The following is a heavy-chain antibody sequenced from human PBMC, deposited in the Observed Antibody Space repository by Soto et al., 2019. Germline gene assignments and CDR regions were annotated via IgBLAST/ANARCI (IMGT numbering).Heavy chain of an antibody. Sequence: SETLSLTCAVYGGSFSGYYWSWIRQPPGKGLEWIGEINHSGSTNYNPSLKSRVTISVDTSKNQFSLKLSSVTAADTAVYYCASAGHGSGSRNGYYYYMDVWGKGTTVTVSS. CDR2: INHSGST. D-gene: IGHD3-10*01. J-gene: IGHJ6*03. CDR1: GGSFSGYY. CDR3: ASAGHGSGSRNGYYYYMDV. V-gene: IGHV4-34*01.